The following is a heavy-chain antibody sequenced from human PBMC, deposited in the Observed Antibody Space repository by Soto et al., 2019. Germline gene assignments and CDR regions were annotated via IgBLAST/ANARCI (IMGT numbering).Heavy chain of an antibody. Sequence: QLQLQESGSGLVKPSQTLSLTCAVSGGSISSGNSYAWSWIRQPPGKGLEGIGSISHTGRTSYNPSLKGRVTMSVAKSKHQFSLKLSSVTAADMAVYYCASAVAPYLGTWFDPWGQGSLVIVSS. CDR3: ASAVAPYLGTWFDP. J-gene: IGHJ5*02. D-gene: IGHD3-16*01. CDR1: GGSISSGNSYA. V-gene: IGHV4-30-2*01. CDR2: ISHTGRT.